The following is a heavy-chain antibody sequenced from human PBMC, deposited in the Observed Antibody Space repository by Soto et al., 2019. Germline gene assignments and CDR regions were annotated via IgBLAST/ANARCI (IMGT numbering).Heavy chain of an antibody. CDR2: IWSDGKKE. CDR3: ARDRDGGWVHMDV. J-gene: IGHJ6*02. Sequence: QVQLVESGGGVVQPGRSLRLSCVGSGFPFWHYGMHWVRQAPGKGLEWVAVIWSDGKKESYADFVKGRFAISRDNFKDTLYLHMSSRRAADTAGYYCARDRDGGWVHMDVWGHGNTVPVS. CDR1: GFPFWHYG. D-gene: IGHD6-19*01. V-gene: IGHV3-33*01.